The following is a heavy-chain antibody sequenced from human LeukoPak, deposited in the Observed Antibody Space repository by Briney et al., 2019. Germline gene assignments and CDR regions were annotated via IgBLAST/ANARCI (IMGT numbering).Heavy chain of an antibody. CDR2: INHSGST. D-gene: IGHD3-10*01. CDR3: SGLAVHFPYYYYYYLCV. Sequence: PSETLSLTCAVYGGSFSGYYWSWIRQHPGKGLEWIGEINHSGSTTYNPSLNSRVTISVDTTKNQFSLKLRSVTAADAAVYYCSGLAVHFPYYYYYYLCVWGQGTTVTISS. J-gene: IGHJ6*03. CDR1: GGSFSGYY. V-gene: IGHV4-34*01.